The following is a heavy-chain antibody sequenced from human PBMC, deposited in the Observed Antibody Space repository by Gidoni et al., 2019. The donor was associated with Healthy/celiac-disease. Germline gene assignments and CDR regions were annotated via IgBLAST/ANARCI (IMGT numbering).Heavy chain of an antibody. D-gene: IGHD3-3*01. V-gene: IGHV1-46*04. J-gene: IGHJ6*02. CDR3: ARARYDFWSGYYFDGMDV. Sequence: QVQLVQSGAEVKKPGASVKVSCKASGYTFTSYYMHWVRQAPGQGLEWMGIINPSGGSTSYAQKLQGRVTMTRDTSTSTVYMELSSLRSEDTAVYYCARARYDFWSGYYFDGMDVWGQGTTVTVSS. CDR1: GYTFTSYY. CDR2: INPSGGST.